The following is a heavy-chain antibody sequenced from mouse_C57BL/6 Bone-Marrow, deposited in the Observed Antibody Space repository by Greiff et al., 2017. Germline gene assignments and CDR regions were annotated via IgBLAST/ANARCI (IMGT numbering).Heavy chain of an antibody. Sequence: QVQLKQSGAELVRPGTSVKVSCKASGYAFTNYLIEWVKQRPGQGLEWIGVINPGSGGTNYNEKFKGKATLTADKSSSTAYMQLSSLTSEDSAVYFCARSPYYYGSSRYFDVWGTGTTVTVSS. V-gene: IGHV1-54*01. D-gene: IGHD1-1*01. CDR2: INPGSGGT. J-gene: IGHJ1*03. CDR1: GYAFTNYL. CDR3: ARSPYYYGSSRYFDV.